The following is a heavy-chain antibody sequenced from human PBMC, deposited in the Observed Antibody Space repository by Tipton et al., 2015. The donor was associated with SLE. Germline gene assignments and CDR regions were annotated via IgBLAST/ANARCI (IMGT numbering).Heavy chain of an antibody. CDR1: GIKFTSHG. CDR3: ATDLNYYDSSVYDYLED. J-gene: IGHJ4*02. CDR2: IRYDGSDK. V-gene: IGHV3-30*02. Sequence: SLRLSCAASGIKFTSHGMHWFRQAPGKGLEWVAFIRYDGSDKYYADSVKGRFTISRDKSKNTLYLQMNSLRAEDTAVYYCATDLNYYDSSVYDYLEDWGQGTLVTVSS. D-gene: IGHD3-22*01.